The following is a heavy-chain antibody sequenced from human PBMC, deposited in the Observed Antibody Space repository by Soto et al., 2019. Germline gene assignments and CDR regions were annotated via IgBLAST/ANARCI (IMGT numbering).Heavy chain of an antibody. CDR2: IRNKDNSYET. J-gene: IGHJ4*02. CDR1: GITFSGAA. CDR3: ARDLYTNRIAVAVC. D-gene: IGHD6-19*01. V-gene: IGHV3-73*01. Sequence: PGGSLRLSCAASGITFSGAAMHWVRQASGKGLEWVGRIRNKDNSYETVYAASVKGRFTISRDNSKNTLYLQMGSLRPEDMVVYYCARDLYTNRIAVAVCWGQGTLVTVSS.